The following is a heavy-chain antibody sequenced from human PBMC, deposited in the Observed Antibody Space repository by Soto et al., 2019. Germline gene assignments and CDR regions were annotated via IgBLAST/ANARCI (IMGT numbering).Heavy chain of an antibody. CDR1: GFTFSSYA. CDR3: AKCFNWKKYYDFWSGYYMRY. CDR2: ISGSGGST. Sequence: GGSLRLSCAASGFTFSSYAMSWVRQAPGKGLEWVSAISGSGGSTYYADSVKGRFTISRDNSKNTLYLQMNSLRAEDTAVYYCAKCFNWKKYYDFWSGYYMRYWGQGTLVTVSS. J-gene: IGHJ4*02. D-gene: IGHD3-3*01. V-gene: IGHV3-23*01.